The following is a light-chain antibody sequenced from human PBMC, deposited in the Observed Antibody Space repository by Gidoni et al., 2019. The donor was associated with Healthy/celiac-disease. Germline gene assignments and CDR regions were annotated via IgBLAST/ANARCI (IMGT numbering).Light chain of an antibody. J-gene: IGKJ3*01. CDR1: QSVSSY. CDR3: QQRSNWLT. V-gene: IGKV3-11*01. Sequence: VLTQSPATLSLSPGERATLSCRASQSVSSYLAWYQQKPGQAPRLLIYDASNRATGIPARFSGSGSGTDFTLTISSLEPEEFAVYYCQQRSNWLTFGPGTKVDIK. CDR2: DAS.